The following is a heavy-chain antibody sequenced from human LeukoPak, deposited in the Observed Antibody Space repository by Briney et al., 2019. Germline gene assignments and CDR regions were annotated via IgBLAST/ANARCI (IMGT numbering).Heavy chain of an antibody. V-gene: IGHV3-23*01. D-gene: IGHD3-22*01. CDR3: AKASSGYYSWYFDY. J-gene: IGHJ4*02. CDR1: GFTFSSYA. CDR2: ISGSGGST. Sequence: PGGSLRLSCAASGFTFSSYAMSWVRQAPGKGLEWVSAISGSGGSTYYTDSVKGRFTISRDNSKNTLYLQMNSLRAEDTAVYYCAKASSGYYSWYFDYWGQGTLVTVSS.